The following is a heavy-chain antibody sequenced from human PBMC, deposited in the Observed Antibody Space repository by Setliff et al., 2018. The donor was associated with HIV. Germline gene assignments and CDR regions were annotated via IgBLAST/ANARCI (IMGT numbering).Heavy chain of an antibody. CDR1: GFTFKNFA. Sequence: GGSLRLSCAASGFTFKNFAMSWVRQSPGKGLEWVSGIIGSGVNTYNADSVKGRFTVSRDNSKNTLYLQLDSLRPEDTAVYYCASARIPTGGTSTSFDYWGQGTLVT. D-gene: IGHD1-1*01. CDR3: ASARIPTGGTSTSFDY. CDR2: IIGSGVNT. J-gene: IGHJ4*02. V-gene: IGHV3-23*01.